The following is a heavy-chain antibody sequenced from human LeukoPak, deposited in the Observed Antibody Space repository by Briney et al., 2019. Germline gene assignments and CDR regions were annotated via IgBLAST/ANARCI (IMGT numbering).Heavy chain of an antibody. Sequence: GGSLRLSCTASGFTFGDYAMSWVRQAPGKGLEWVAVISYDGSNKYYADSVKGRFTISRDNSKNTLYLQMNSLRAEDTAVYYCAKEDRDYDFWSGLNYYYGMDVWGQGTTVTVSS. CDR3: AKEDRDYDFWSGLNYYYGMDV. CDR2: ISYDGSNK. J-gene: IGHJ6*02. D-gene: IGHD3-3*01. CDR1: GFTFGDYA. V-gene: IGHV3-30*04.